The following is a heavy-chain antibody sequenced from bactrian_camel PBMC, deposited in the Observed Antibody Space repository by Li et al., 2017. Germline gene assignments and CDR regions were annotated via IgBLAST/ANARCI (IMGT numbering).Heavy chain of an antibody. V-gene: IGHV3S53*01. D-gene: IGHD3*01. CDR3: AADPAEETSGEWCFIRQGYY. J-gene: IGHJ4*01. CDR1: GYTYSSNC. CDR2: IYSDYST. Sequence: VQLVESGGGTAQAGGSLRLSCAASGYTYSSNCMGWFRQAPGKAREAVAAIYSDYSTTYANSVKGRFTISKDNAKNTVSLEMTSLTPEDTAVYYCAADPAEETSGEWCFIRQGYYFGQGTQVTVS.